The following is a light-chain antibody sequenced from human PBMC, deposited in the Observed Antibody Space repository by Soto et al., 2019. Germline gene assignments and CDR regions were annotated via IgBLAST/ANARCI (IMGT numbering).Light chain of an antibody. V-gene: IGKV1-8*01. CDR2: AAS. Sequence: AIRMTQSPSSFSASTGDRVTITCRASQGISSYLAWYQQKPGKAPKLLIYAASTLQSGVPSKFSGSGSGTDFTLTISCLQSEDVASYYCQQYNSFWTFGQGTKVEI. CDR1: QGISSY. J-gene: IGKJ1*01. CDR3: QQYNSFWT.